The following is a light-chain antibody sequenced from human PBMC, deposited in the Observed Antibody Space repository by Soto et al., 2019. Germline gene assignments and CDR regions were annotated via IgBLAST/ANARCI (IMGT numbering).Light chain of an antibody. V-gene: IGLV2-14*03. CDR2: GVT. J-gene: IGLJ2*01. CDR1: HNDIGTYDY. Sequence: QSALTQPTSVSGSPGQSITISCTGNHNDIGTYDYVSWYQQHPGRAPRLLIYGVTTRPSGISDRFSGSKSGNTASLTVSGLQAEDEAQYYCSSYAGSNTVVFGGGTQLTVL. CDR3: SSYAGSNTVV.